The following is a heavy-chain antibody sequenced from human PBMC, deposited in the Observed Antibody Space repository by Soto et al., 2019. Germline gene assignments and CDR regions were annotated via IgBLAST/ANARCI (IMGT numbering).Heavy chain of an antibody. V-gene: IGHV1-8*01. CDR3: ARGYGASVY. CDR2: MNPNSGNT. D-gene: IGHD4-17*01. CDR1: GYTFSSYE. J-gene: IGHJ4*02. Sequence: ASVKVSCKASGYTFSSYEITWVRQATGQGLEWMGWMNPNSGNTDYAQKFQGRVTMTRDTSISTAYMEVSSLRSEDTAVYYCARGYGASVYWGQGTLVTVSS.